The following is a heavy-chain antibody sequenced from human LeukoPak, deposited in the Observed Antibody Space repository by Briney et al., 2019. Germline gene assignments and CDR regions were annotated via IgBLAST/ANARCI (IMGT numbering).Heavy chain of an antibody. CDR2: IYYSRST. CDR3: ARHSTGAASPFDY. Sequence: PSEALSLTCTVSGGSIISSSYYWGWIRQPPGKGLEWIGSIYYSRSTYYNPSLKSRVTISVDTSKNQFSLKLSSVTAADTAVYYCARHSTGAASPFDYWGQGTLVTVSS. CDR1: GGSIISSSYY. J-gene: IGHJ4*02. D-gene: IGHD1-26*01. V-gene: IGHV4-39*01.